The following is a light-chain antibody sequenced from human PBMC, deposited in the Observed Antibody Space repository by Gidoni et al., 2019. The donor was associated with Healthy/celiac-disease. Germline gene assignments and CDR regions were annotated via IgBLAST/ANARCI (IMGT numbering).Light chain of an antibody. V-gene: IGKV4-1*01. Sequence: DIVMTQSPDSLAVSLGERATINCKSSQSVLYSSNNKNYLAWYKQKPGQPPKLLIYWASTRESGVPDRFSGSGSGTDFTLTISSLQAEDVAVYYCQQYYSTPQARARTFXQXTKVEIK. J-gene: IGKJ1*01. CDR1: QSVLYSSNNKNY. CDR3: QQYYSTPQARART. CDR2: WAS.